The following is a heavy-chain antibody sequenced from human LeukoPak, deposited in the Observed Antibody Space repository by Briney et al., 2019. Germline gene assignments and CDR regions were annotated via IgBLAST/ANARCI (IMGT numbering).Heavy chain of an antibody. Sequence: PSETLSLTCTVSGGSISSYYWSWIRQPPGKGLEWIGYIYYSGSTNYNPSLKSRVTISVDTSKNQFSLKLSSVTAADTAVYYCARRRSGHDAFDIWGQGTMVTVPS. D-gene: IGHD3-3*01. CDR3: ARRRSGHDAFDI. V-gene: IGHV4-59*01. J-gene: IGHJ3*02. CDR2: IYYSGST. CDR1: GGSISSYY.